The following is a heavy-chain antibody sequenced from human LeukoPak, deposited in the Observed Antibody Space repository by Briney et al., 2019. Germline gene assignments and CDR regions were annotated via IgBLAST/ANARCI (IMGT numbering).Heavy chain of an antibody. CDR1: KFTFSTYW. CDR3: ARVGSIASYYDILTGYYPEGYFDY. V-gene: IGHV3-20*04. Sequence: GGSLRLSCAASKFTFSTYWMSWVRQAPGKGLEWVSGINWNGGSTGYADSVKGRFTISRDNAKNSLYLQMNSLRAEDTALYYCARVGSIASYYDILTGYYPEGYFDYWGQGTLVTVSS. D-gene: IGHD3-9*01. J-gene: IGHJ4*02. CDR2: INWNGGST.